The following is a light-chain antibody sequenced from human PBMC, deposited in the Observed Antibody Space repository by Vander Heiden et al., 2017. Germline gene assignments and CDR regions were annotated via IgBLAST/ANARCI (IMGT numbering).Light chain of an antibody. V-gene: IGKV1-8*01. J-gene: IGKJ4*01. CDR3: QQNESYPPIT. CDR1: QGISSY. Sequence: AIRMTQSPSSFSASTGDRVTITCRASQGISSYLAWYQQKPGKAPKLLIYAASTLQSGVPSRFSGSGYGTDFTLTISCRQSEDFASYYCQQNESYPPITFGGGTKVEIK. CDR2: AAS.